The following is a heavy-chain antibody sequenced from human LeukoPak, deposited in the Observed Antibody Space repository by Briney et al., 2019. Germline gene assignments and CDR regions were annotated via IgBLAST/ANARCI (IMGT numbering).Heavy chain of an antibody. CDR2: ISAYNGDT. D-gene: IGHD3-3*01. J-gene: IGHJ6*03. CDR1: GYTFTSYG. V-gene: IGHV1-18*01. Sequence: ASVKVSCKASGYTFTSYGITWVRQAPGQGLEWMGWISAYNGDTNYAQKLQGRVTMTTDTSTSTAYMELSSLRSEDTAVYYCARGSSSTIFGVVSNAYYYYYMDVWGKGTTVTVSS. CDR3: ARGSSSTIFGVVSNAYYYYYMDV.